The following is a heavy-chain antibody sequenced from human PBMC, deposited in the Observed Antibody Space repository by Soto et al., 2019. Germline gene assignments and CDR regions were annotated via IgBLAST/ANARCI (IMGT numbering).Heavy chain of an antibody. CDR2: IYYSGST. Sequence: SETLSLTCTVSGGYVSSGFHYWSWIRQPPGKGLEWIGNIYYSGSTNYNPSLKSRVTISVDTSKNQFSLKLNSVTAADTAVYYWARRPATAVYYFDYWGQGTLVTVSS. V-gene: IGHV4-61*01. CDR1: GGYVSSGFHY. J-gene: IGHJ4*02. CDR3: ARRPATAVYYFDY. D-gene: IGHD2-21*02.